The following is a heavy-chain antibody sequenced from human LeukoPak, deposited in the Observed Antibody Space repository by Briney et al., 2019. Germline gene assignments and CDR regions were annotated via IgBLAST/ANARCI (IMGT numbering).Heavy chain of an antibody. V-gene: IGHV4-59*01. CDR1: GGSFSSYY. Sequence: KPSETLSLTCAVYGGSFSSYYWSWIRQPPGKGLEWIGYIYYSGSTNYNPSLKSRVTISVDTSKNQFSLKLSSVTAADTAVYYCARVPSALGAPDYWGQGTLVTVSS. CDR3: ARVPSALGAPDY. CDR2: IYYSGST. D-gene: IGHD3-16*01. J-gene: IGHJ4*02.